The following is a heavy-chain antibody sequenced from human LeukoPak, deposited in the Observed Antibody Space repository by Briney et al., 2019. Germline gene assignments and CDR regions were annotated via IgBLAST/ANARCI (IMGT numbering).Heavy chain of an antibody. CDR2: ISYDGSNK. CDR1: GFTFSSYA. J-gene: IGHJ4*02. D-gene: IGHD6-13*01. V-gene: IGHV3-30-3*01. Sequence: GGSLRLSCAASGFTFSSYAMHWVRQAPGKGLEWVAVISYDGSNKYYADSVKGRFTISRDNSKNTLYLQMNSLRAEDTAVYYCARGRTGYSSSWYGGYWGQGTPVTVSS. CDR3: ARGRTGYSSSWYGGY.